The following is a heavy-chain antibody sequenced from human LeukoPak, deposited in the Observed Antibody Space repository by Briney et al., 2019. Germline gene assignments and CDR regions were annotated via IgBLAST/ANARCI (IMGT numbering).Heavy chain of an antibody. CDR2: ISSSSSYI. CDR1: GFTFSSYS. V-gene: IGHV3-21*01. CDR3: ARDQSGEYSSGWYQAYYFVY. J-gene: IGHJ4*02. D-gene: IGHD6-19*01. Sequence: GGSLRLSCAASGFTFSSYSMNWVRQAPGKGLEWVSSISSSSSYIYYADSVKGRFTISRDNAKNSLYLQMNSLRAEDTAVYYCARDQSGEYSSGWYQAYYFVYWGQGTLVTVSS.